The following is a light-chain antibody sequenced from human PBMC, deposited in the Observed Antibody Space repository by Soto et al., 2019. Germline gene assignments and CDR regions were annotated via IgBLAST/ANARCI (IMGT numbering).Light chain of an antibody. Sequence: DIQMTQSPSSVSASVGDRVTITCRASQGISDWLAWYQQKPGKAPKLLIYATSSLQSGVPSRLSGSGSGTDFTLTISSLQPEDFATYYCQQATSFPFTFGPGTKVDIK. CDR2: ATS. CDR3: QQATSFPFT. V-gene: IGKV1-12*01. CDR1: QGISDW. J-gene: IGKJ3*01.